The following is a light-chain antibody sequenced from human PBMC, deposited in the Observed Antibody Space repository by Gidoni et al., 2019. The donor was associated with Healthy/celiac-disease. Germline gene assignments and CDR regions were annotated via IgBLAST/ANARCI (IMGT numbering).Light chain of an antibody. Sequence: EIVLTQSPGTLSLSPGERATLSCRASQSVSSSTLDWYQQKPGQAPRLLIYAASSRATGLPDRFSGSGSGTDFTLTISRLEPEDFAVYYCQKYGSSPPWTFGQXTKVEIK. J-gene: IGKJ1*01. V-gene: IGKV3-20*01. CDR1: QSVSSST. CDR3: QKYGSSPPWT. CDR2: AAS.